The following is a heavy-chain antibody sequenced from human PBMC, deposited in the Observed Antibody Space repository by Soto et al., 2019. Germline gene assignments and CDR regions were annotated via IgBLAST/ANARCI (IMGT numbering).Heavy chain of an antibody. D-gene: IGHD3-22*01. CDR2: IIPIFGTA. Sequence: ASVKVSCKASGGTFSSYAISWVRQAPGQGLEWMGGIIPIFGTANYAQKFQGRVTITADESTSTAYMELSSLRSEDTAVYYCAREVTNYYDSSGYYAMHFDYWGQGTLVTVSS. V-gene: IGHV1-69*13. CDR1: GGTFSSYA. J-gene: IGHJ4*02. CDR3: AREVTNYYDSSGYYAMHFDY.